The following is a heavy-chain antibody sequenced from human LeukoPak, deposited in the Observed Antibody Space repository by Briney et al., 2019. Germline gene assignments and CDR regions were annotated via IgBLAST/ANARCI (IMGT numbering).Heavy chain of an antibody. Sequence: ASVKVSCKASGYTFTSYAMNWVRQAPGQGLEWMGWINTNTGNPTYAQGSTGRFVFSLDTSVSTAYLQISSLKAEDTAVYYCARPIPSPRYYDFWSGYYTRGLIYYFDYWGQGTLVTVSS. CDR1: GYTFTSYA. V-gene: IGHV7-4-1*02. D-gene: IGHD3-3*01. CDR2: INTNTGNP. CDR3: ARPIPSPRYYDFWSGYYTRGLIYYFDY. J-gene: IGHJ4*02.